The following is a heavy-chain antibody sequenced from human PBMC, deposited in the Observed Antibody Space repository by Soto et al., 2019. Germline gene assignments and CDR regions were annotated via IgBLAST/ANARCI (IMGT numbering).Heavy chain of an antibody. CDR1: GCSISSSSYY. D-gene: IGHD3-9*01. CDR3: ARYPSHASYYDILTGYYTSYRYFDY. V-gene: IGHV4-39*01. CDR2: IYYSGST. J-gene: IGHJ4*02. Sequence: PSETLSLTCTVSGCSISSSSYYWGWIRQPPGKGLEWIGSIYYSGSTYYNPSLKSRVTISVETSKNQFSLKLSSVTAADTAVYYCARYPSHASYYDILTGYYTSYRYFDYWGQGTLVTVSS.